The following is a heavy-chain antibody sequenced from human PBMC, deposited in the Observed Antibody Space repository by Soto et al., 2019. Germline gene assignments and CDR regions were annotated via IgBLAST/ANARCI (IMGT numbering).Heavy chain of an antibody. D-gene: IGHD3-22*01. Sequence: GSLRLSCAASGFTFSSYEMNWVRQAPGKGLEWVSYISSSGSTIYYADSVKGRFTISRDNAKNPLYLQMNSLRAEDTAVYYCAKTYYYDSSGYYSGDYWGQGTLVTVSS. V-gene: IGHV3-48*03. CDR1: GFTFSSYE. CDR3: AKTYYYDSSGYYSGDY. CDR2: ISSSGSTI. J-gene: IGHJ4*02.